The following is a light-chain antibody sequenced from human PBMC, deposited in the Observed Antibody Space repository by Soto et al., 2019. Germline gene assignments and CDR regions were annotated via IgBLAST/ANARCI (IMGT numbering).Light chain of an antibody. CDR2: EVT. CDR3: SSFTSSSTVL. Sequence: QAVVTQPASVSGSLGQSITISCTGTSSDVGGYNYVSWYQHHPGKDPKVVIFEVTKRPSGVSSRFSGSKSGNTASLTVSGLQAEDEGDYYCSSFTSSSTVLFGGGTKLTVL. CDR1: SSDVGGYNY. V-gene: IGLV2-14*01. J-gene: IGLJ2*01.